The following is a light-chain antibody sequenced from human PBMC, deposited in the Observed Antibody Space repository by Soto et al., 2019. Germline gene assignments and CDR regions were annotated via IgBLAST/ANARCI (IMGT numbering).Light chain of an antibody. CDR2: SNH. V-gene: IGLV1-44*01. CDR3: ASWDDSLHGVV. J-gene: IGLJ2*01. Sequence: QSVLTQPPSASGTPGQRVTISCSGSSSNIGGNIVNWYQQLPGTAPKLLIYSNHQRPSGVPDRFSGSKSGTSASLAISGLQSDDEADYFCASWDDSLHGVVFGGGTKLTVL. CDR1: SSNIGGNI.